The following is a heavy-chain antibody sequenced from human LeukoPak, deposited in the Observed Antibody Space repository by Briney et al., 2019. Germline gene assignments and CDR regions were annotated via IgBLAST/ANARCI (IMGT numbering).Heavy chain of an antibody. D-gene: IGHD3-3*01. CDR2: IYYSGST. J-gene: IGHJ4*02. Sequence: PSETLSLTCTVSGVSISSYYWSWIRQPPGKGLEWIGYIYYSGSTNYNPSLKSRVTISVDTSKNQFSLKLSSVTAADTAVYYCARVGAERLQFDSWGQGTLVTVSS. CDR1: GVSISSYY. CDR3: ARVGAERLQFDS. V-gene: IGHV4-59*01.